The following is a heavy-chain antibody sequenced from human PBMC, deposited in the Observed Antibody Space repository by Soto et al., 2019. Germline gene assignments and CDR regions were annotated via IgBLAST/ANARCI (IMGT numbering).Heavy chain of an antibody. CDR2: IYYSGST. Sequence: LXESGPGLVKPSETLSLTCTVSGGSISSYYWSWIRQPPGKGLEWIGYIYYSGSTNYNPSLKSRVTISVDTSKNQFSLKLSSVTAADTAVYYCASRYGGNFDYWGQGTLVTVSS. D-gene: IGHD3-16*01. CDR1: GGSISSYY. V-gene: IGHV4-59*01. J-gene: IGHJ4*02. CDR3: ASRYGGNFDY.